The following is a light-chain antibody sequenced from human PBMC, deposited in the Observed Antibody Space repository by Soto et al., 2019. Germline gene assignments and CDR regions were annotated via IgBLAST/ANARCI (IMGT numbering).Light chain of an antibody. CDR3: QQYNHWPLM. J-gene: IGKJ1*01. CDR2: GAS. V-gene: IGKV3-15*01. Sequence: APGSGSPGEGTIHSRGASPRVSSNLVWYQQNPGQAPRLLIYGASTRDTGIPARFSGSGSGTEFTLTISSLQSEDVAVYYCQQYNHWPLMFGQGTKV. CDR1: PRVSSN.